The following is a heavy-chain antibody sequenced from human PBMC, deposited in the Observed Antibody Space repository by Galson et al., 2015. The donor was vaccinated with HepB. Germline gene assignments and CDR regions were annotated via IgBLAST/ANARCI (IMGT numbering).Heavy chain of an antibody. V-gene: IGHV3-23*01. CDR3: AKDGTYYDYGDSYFDY. J-gene: IGHJ4*02. D-gene: IGHD4-17*01. CDR1: GFTFNTYA. CDR2: IRASSIST. Sequence: SLRLSCAASGFTFNTYAMSWVRQAPGKGLEWVSAIRASSISTSYADSVRGRFTISRDNSKKTLYLQMDIVGAEDTAVYYCAKDGTYYDYGDSYFDYWGQGTLVIVST.